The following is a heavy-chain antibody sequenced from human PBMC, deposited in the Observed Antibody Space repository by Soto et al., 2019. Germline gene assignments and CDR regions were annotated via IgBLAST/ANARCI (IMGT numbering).Heavy chain of an antibody. CDR1: GFTFNTYG. Sequence: QVQLVESGGGVVQPGGSLRLSCTTSGFTFNTYGMHWVRQAPDKGLEWVAIIWYDGGNKYYADSVKGRFTISRDNSRHTLYLQMNSLRAEDTALYYCARADCTGAYCYSWPFNYGVDVWGKGTTVTVSS. D-gene: IGHD2-15*01. V-gene: IGHV3-33*08. CDR2: IWYDGGNK. CDR3: ARADCTGAYCYSWPFNYGVDV. J-gene: IGHJ6*04.